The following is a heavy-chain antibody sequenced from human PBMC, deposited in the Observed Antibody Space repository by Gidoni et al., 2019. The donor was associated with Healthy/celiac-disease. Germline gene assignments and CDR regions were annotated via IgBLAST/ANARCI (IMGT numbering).Heavy chain of an antibody. Sequence: QVQLLESGGGVVQPGGSLRLSCAASGFTFSSYGMHWVRQAPGKGLEWVAFIRYDGSNKYYADSVKGRFTISRDNSKNTLYLQMNSLRAEDTAVYYCAKGVIAAAGTSPPFDYWGQGTLVTVSS. V-gene: IGHV3-30*02. CDR3: AKGVIAAAGTSPPFDY. CDR1: GFTFSSYG. J-gene: IGHJ4*02. CDR2: IRYDGSNK. D-gene: IGHD6-13*01.